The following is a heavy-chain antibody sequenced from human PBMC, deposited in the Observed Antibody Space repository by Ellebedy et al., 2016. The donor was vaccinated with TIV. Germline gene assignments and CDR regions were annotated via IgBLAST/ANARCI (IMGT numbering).Heavy chain of an antibody. J-gene: IGHJ2*01. CDR3: ARRYFDL. CDR1: GFTFSSYW. CDR2: IKQDGSAK. Sequence: GGSLRLXXVASGFTFSSYWMHWVRQTPGKGLEWVANIKQDGSAKYYVDSVKGRFTISRDNAKNSPYLQMNSLRAEDTAVYYCARRYFDLWGRGTLVTVSS. V-gene: IGHV3-7*04.